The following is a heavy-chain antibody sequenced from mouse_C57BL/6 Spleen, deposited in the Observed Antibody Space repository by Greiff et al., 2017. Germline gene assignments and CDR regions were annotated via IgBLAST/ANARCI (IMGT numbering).Heavy chain of an antibody. CDR1: GFTFTDYY. J-gene: IGHJ1*03. CDR2: IRNKANGYTT. CDR3: ARVYGNYVWYFDV. V-gene: IGHV7-3*01. D-gene: IGHD2-1*01. Sequence: EVKLVESGGGLVQPGGSLSLSCAASGFTFTDYYMSWVRQPPGKALEWLGFIRNKANGYTTEYSASVKGRLTISRDNSQSILYLQMNALRAEDSATYYCARVYGNYVWYFDVWGTGTTVTVSS.